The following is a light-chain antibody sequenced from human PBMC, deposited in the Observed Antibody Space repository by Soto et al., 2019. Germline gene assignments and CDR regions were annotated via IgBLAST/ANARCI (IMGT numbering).Light chain of an antibody. Sequence: DIQMTQSPSSLSASVGDRVTITCRASQSISSYLNWYQQKPGKAPKLLIYAASSLQSGVPSRFSGSGSGTDFTLTISSLQPEDFATYYCQQSYSTLIPSGQGTRPAIK. J-gene: IGKJ5*01. CDR2: AAS. CDR3: QQSYSTLIP. V-gene: IGKV1-39*01. CDR1: QSISSY.